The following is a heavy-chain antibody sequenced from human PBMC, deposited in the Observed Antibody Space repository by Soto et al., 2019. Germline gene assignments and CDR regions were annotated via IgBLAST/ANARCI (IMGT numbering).Heavy chain of an antibody. CDR3: AKDTTFATIGAYYFDY. J-gene: IGHJ4*02. D-gene: IGHD3-16*01. CDR1: GFTFSSYA. V-gene: IGHV3-23*01. Sequence: GGSLRLSCAASGFTFSSYAMSWVRQAPGKGLEWVSAISGSGGSTYYADSVKGRFTISRDNSKNTLYLQMNSLRAEDTAVYYCAKDTTFATIGAYYFDYWGQGTLVTVSS. CDR2: ISGSGGST.